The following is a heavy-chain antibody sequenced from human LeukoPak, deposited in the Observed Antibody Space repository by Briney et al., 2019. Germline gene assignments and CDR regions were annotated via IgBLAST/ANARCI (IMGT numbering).Heavy chain of an antibody. CDR3: VRDGVGAPPFDY. CDR2: IKGDGSST. D-gene: IGHD1-26*01. Sequence: GGSLRLSCAAFGFTFSSNWMHWARQAPGKGLVWVSRIKGDGSSTSYADSVKGRFTISRDNAKNTLFLQMNSLRAEDTAVYYCVRDGVGAPPFDYWGQGALVTVSS. J-gene: IGHJ4*02. V-gene: IGHV3-74*01. CDR1: GFTFSSNW.